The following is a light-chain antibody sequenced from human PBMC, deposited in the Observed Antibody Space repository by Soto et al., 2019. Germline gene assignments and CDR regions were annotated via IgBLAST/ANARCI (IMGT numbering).Light chain of an antibody. J-gene: IGKJ5*01. V-gene: IGKV3-11*01. CDR3: QQLFDSPIT. CDR1: QRLSTY. CDR2: ETS. Sequence: DIVLTQSPATLSLSPGERATLSCRASQRLSTYLAWYQQEPGQAPRLLIYETSKRATGVPTRFSGSGSGTDFTLTISSLEPEDFATYYCQQLFDSPITFGQGTRLEIK.